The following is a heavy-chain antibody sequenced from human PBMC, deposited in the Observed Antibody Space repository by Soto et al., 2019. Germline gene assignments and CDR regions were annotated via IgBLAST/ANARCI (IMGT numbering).Heavy chain of an antibody. J-gene: IGHJ3*02. V-gene: IGHV1-69*13. D-gene: IGHD2-2*01. CDR1: GVTFSSYA. CDR2: IIPIFGTA. Sequence: GASVKVSGKASGVTFSSYAISWVRQARGQVLEWMGGIIPIFGTANYAQKFQGRVTITADESTSTAYMEPRSLRSEDTAVYYCAREHSSIVVVPAARNDAFDIWGQGTMVTVSS. CDR3: AREHSSIVVVPAARNDAFDI.